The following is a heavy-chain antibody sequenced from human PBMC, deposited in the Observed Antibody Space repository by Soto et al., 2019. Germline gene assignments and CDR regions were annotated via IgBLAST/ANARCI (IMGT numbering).Heavy chain of an antibody. CDR2: IFCSGGT. CDR1: GGSVLNGAYY. Sequence: QVQLQESGPGLLRPSQTLSLTCTVYGGSVLNGAYYWTWIRQHPGKGLEWIGKIFCSGGTHYNPDLKSRLVISIDTSKNQFSLSLISVTAADTAIYYCAIDNYGGMLYYWGQQALVTVSS. V-gene: IGHV4-31*03. CDR3: AIDNYGGMLYY. D-gene: IGHD2-15*01. J-gene: IGHJ4*02.